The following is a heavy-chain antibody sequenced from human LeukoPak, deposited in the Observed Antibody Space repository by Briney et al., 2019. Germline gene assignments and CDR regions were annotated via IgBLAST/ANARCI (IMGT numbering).Heavy chain of an antibody. CDR1: EFTFCSFT. D-gene: IGHD3-22*01. J-gene: IGHJ4*02. Sequence: GGSLRLSCAASEFTFCSFTMNWVRQAPGKGLEWVSSISSSSSYIYYADSVKGRFTISRDNGKNSLYLQMNSLRAEDTAVYYCARDHYYDSSGNYYGGYYFDYWGQGTLVTVSS. CDR2: ISSSSSYI. CDR3: ARDHYYDSSGNYYGGYYFDY. V-gene: IGHV3-21*01.